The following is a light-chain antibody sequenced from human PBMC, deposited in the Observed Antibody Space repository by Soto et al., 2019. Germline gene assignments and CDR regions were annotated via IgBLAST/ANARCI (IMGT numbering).Light chain of an antibody. V-gene: IGLV1-40*01. J-gene: IGLJ3*02. Sequence: QSVLTQPPSVSGAPGQSVTISCTGSSSNIGAGYDVHWYRQLPGTAPKLLIYRDTNRPSGVPDRFSGSRSGTSASLAITGLQAEDEADYYCQSYDSSLSSWVFGGGTKLTVL. CDR3: QSYDSSLSSWV. CDR1: SSNIGAGYD. CDR2: RDT.